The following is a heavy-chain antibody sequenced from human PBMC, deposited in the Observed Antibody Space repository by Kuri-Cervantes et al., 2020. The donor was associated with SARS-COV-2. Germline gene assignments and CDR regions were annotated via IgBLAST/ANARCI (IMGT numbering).Heavy chain of an antibody. D-gene: IGHD2-15*01. J-gene: IGHJ4*02. V-gene: IGHV3-7*05. CDR1: GLTFNSYW. Sequence: GESLKISCAASGLTFNSYWMSWVRQAPGKGLEWVANIKQDGSERYYVDSVKGRFTISRDNAKNSLYLQMDSLRADDTAAYYCARSSCSGGSCYSAYSYGLFDYWGQGTLVTVSS. CDR2: IKQDGSER. CDR3: ARSSCSGGSCYSAYSYGLFDY.